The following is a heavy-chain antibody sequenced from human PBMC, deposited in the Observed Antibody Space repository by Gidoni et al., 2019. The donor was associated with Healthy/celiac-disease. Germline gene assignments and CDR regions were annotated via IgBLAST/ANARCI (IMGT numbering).Heavy chain of an antibody. J-gene: IGHJ3*02. Sequence: EVQLVQSVTEVKKPGESLMISCKGSGYSFTSYWIGWVRQMPGKGLEWMWIINPCYPETRYSPSFQCKNTISDNKSIRTAYLQWSSLKASDSAMYDWARYMGATRGGAFDIWGQGTMVTVSS. V-gene: IGHV5-51*01. CDR3: ARYMGATRGGAFDI. D-gene: IGHD1-26*01. CDR2: INPCYPET. CDR1: GYSFTSYW.